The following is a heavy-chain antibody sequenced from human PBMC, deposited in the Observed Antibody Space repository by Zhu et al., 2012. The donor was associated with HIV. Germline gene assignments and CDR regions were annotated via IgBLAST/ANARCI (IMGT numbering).Heavy chain of an antibody. J-gene: IGHJ2*01. D-gene: IGHD6-13*01. CDR3: ARVRAAAGRPYWYFDL. CDR2: IYHSGST. CDR1: RGSIISSNW. Sequence: QVQLQESGPGLVRPSGTQSLTCAVSRGSIISSNWWTWVRQPPGKGLEWVGEIYHSGSTSYSPSLRSRVTISVDKSKNQFSLNLNSVTAADTAVYYCARVRAAAGRPYWYFDLWGLAPWSLSPQ. V-gene: IGHV4-4*02.